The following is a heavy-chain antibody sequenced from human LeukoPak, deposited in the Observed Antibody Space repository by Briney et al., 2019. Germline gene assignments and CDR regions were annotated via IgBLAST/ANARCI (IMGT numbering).Heavy chain of an antibody. CDR3: ARDLMSSSWYLWFDP. J-gene: IGHJ5*02. D-gene: IGHD6-13*01. CDR2: IYYSGST. Sequence: SETLSLTCTVSGGSISSHYWSWIRQPPGKGLERIGYIYYSGSTNYNPSLKSRVTISVDTSKNQFSLKLSSVTAADTAVYYCARDLMSSSWYLWFDPWGQGTLVTVSS. V-gene: IGHV4-59*11. CDR1: GGSISSHY.